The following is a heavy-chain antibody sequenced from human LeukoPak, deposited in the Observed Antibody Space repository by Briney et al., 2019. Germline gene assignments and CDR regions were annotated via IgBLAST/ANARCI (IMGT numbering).Heavy chain of an antibody. Sequence: SETLSLTCTVSGGSISSYYWSWIRQPPGKGLEWIGYIYYSGSTNYNPSLKSRVTISVDTSKNQFSLKLSSVTAADTAVYYCARNNLFFNWFDPWGQGTLVTVSS. V-gene: IGHV4-59*01. CDR3: ARNNLFFNWFDP. CDR1: GGSISSYY. J-gene: IGHJ5*02. D-gene: IGHD1/OR15-1a*01. CDR2: IYYSGST.